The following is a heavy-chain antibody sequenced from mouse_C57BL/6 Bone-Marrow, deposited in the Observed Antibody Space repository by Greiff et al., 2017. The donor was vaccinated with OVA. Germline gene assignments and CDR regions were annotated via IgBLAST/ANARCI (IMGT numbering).Heavy chain of an antibody. D-gene: IGHD1-1*01. CDR2: INYDGSST. J-gene: IGHJ1*03. CDR3: ARDRLRYWYFDV. V-gene: IGHV5-16*01. CDR1: GFTFSDYY. Sequence: EVQLVESEGGLVQPGSSMKLSCTASGFTFSDYYMAWVRQVPEKGLEWVANINYDGSSTYYLDSLKSRFIISRDNSKNILYLQMISLKSADTATFSCARDRLRYWYFDVWGTGTTVTVSS.